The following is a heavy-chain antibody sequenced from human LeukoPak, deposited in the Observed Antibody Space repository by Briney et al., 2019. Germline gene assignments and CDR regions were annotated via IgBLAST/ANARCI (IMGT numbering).Heavy chain of an antibody. CDR2: IKQDGSDK. V-gene: IGHV3-7*01. D-gene: IGHD7-27*01. CDR3: TRENWGPDY. Sequence: GGSLRLSCAASGFTFSSYEMNWVRQAPGKGLEWLANIKQDGSDKHYVNSVKGRFTISRDNAKNSVYLQLNSLRDDDTAIYYCTRENWGPDYWGQGTLVTVSS. CDR1: GFTFSSYE. J-gene: IGHJ4*02.